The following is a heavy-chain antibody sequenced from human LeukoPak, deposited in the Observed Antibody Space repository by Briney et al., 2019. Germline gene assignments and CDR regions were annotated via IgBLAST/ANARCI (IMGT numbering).Heavy chain of an antibody. J-gene: IGHJ4*02. V-gene: IGHV3-74*01. CDR1: GFTFSTHW. CDR2: ISSDGST. Sequence: GVSLRLSCAASGFTFSTHWMHWVRQAPGKGLVWVSRISSDGSTVYADFVKGRFTISRDNAKNTLYLQMNSLREEDTAVYYCAGSTGWPGYWGQGTLVTVSS. CDR3: AGSTGWPGY. D-gene: IGHD6-19*01.